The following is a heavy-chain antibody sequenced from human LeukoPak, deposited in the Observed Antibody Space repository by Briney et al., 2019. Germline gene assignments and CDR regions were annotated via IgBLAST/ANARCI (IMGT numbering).Heavy chain of an antibody. J-gene: IGHJ5*02. CDR2: INHSGST. Sequence: SETLSLACAVYGESFSGYYWSWIRQPPGKGLESIGEINHSGSTNYNPSLKSRVTISVDTSKNQFSLKLSSVTAADTAVYYCARAGCSGGNCYLQYNWFDPWGQGTLVTVSS. V-gene: IGHV4-34*01. CDR1: GESFSGYY. D-gene: IGHD2-15*01. CDR3: ARAGCSGGNCYLQYNWFDP.